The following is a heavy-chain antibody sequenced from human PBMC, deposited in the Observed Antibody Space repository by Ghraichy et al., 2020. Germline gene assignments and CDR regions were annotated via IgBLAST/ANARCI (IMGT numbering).Heavy chain of an antibody. D-gene: IGHD4-17*01. CDR3: ARQKDYGDFLDY. Sequence: SQTLTLTCTVSGGSISSYYWSWIRQPPGKGLEWIGYIYYSGSTNYNPSLKSRVTISVDTSKNQFSLKLNSVTAADTAVYYCARQKDYGDFLDYWGQGTLVTVSS. CDR2: IYYSGST. CDR1: GGSISSYY. V-gene: IGHV4-59*01. J-gene: IGHJ4*02.